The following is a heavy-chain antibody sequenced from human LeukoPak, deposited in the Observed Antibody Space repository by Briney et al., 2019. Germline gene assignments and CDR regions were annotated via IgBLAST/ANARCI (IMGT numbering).Heavy chain of an antibody. Sequence: PSETLSLTCTVSGGSISSGGYYWSWIRQHPGKGLEWIGYIYYSGSTYYNPALKSRVTISVDTSKNQFSLKLSSVPAADTAVYYCARETGSWKGTWFDPWGQGTLVTVSS. CDR3: ARETGSWKGTWFDP. CDR1: GGSISSGGYY. J-gene: IGHJ5*02. V-gene: IGHV4-31*03. CDR2: IYYSGST. D-gene: IGHD1-26*01.